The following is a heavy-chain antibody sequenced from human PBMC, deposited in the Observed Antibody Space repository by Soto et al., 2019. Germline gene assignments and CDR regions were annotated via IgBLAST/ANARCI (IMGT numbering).Heavy chain of an antibody. CDR3: AHTDVAGTFDY. D-gene: IGHD6-19*01. CDR1: GFSLSTSGVG. CDR2: IYWDDDK. V-gene: IGHV2-5*02. J-gene: IGHJ4*02. Sequence: QITLKESGPTLVKPTQTLTLTCTFSGFSLSTSGVGVGWIRQPPGKALEWLALIYWDDDKRYSPSLKSRLTINKDTSKNKVVLTMTNMDPVDTATYYCAHTDVAGTFDYWGQGTLVTVSS.